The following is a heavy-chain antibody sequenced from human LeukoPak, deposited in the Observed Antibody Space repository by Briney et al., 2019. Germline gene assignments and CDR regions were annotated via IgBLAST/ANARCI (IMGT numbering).Heavy chain of an antibody. D-gene: IGHD1-1*01. CDR1: GYTFTDYF. CDR3: ATEKTGTTGGDFDY. Sequence: ASVKVSCKVSGYTFTDYFMHWVRQAPGKGLEWMGLVDPEDGETIYAEKFQGRVTITADTSTDTAYMELSSLRSEDTAVYYCATEKTGTTGGDFDYWGQGTLVTVSS. J-gene: IGHJ4*02. V-gene: IGHV1-69-2*01. CDR2: VDPEDGET.